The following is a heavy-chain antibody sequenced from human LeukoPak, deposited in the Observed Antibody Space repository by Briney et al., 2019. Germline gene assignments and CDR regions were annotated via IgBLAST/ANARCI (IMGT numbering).Heavy chain of an antibody. V-gene: IGHV1-18*01. CDR3: ARIPGFTDYYYYYMDV. CDR2: ISAYNGNT. CDR1: GYTFTSYG. J-gene: IGHJ6*03. Sequence: GASVKVSCKASGYTFTSYGISWVRQAPGQGLEWMGWISAYNGNTNYAQKLQGRVTMTTDTSTSTAYMELRSLRSDDTAVYYCARIPGFTDYYYYYMDVWGKGPRSPSP.